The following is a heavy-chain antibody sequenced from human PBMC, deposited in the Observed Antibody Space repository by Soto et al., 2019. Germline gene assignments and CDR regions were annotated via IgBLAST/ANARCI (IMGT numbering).Heavy chain of an antibody. CDR3: ARDLRNYGDYVG. V-gene: IGHV1-3*01. CDR2: INAGNGNT. D-gene: IGHD4-17*01. Sequence: GASVKVSCKASGYTFTSYAMHWVRQAPGQRPEWMGWINAGNGNTKYSQKFQGRVTITRDTSASTAYMELSSLRSEDTAVYYCARDLRNYGDYVGWGQGTLVTVSS. CDR1: GYTFTSYA. J-gene: IGHJ4*02.